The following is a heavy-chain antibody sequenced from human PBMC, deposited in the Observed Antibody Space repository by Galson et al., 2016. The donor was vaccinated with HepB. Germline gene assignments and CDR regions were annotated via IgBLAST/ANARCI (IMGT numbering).Heavy chain of an antibody. CDR2: IWYDGSNK. D-gene: IGHD2-21*02. CDR1: GFTFSNYG. Sequence: LRLSCAASGFTFSNYGMHWVRQAPGKGLEWVAIIWYDGSNKYYVDSVKGRFTISRDNAKKSLYLQMTSLRAEGTAVYYCARAPIVVVTAGIGFWGQGTLVIVSS. CDR3: ARAPIVVVTAGIGF. V-gene: IGHV3-33*01. J-gene: IGHJ4*02.